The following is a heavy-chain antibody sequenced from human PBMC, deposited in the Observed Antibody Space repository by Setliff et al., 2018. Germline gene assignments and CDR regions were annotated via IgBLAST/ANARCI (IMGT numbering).Heavy chain of an antibody. V-gene: IGHV4-39*01. CDR1: GGSISISGYF. CDR2: TSYSGTT. CDR3: ARHSNTWPVDF. J-gene: IGHJ4*02. Sequence: SETLSLTCTVSGGSISISGYFWGWNRQPPGKGLEWIGSTSYSGTTYSNSSLKSRLSISVDTSKNQFSLRLTSVTAADTAVYFCARHSNTWPVDFWGQGTQVTVSS.